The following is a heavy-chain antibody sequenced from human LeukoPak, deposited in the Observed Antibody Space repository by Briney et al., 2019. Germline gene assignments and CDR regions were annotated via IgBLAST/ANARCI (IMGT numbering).Heavy chain of an antibody. J-gene: IGHJ4*02. CDR3: AKDLARWELLPETFDY. D-gene: IGHD1-26*01. Sequence: PGGSLRLSCAASGFTLSDYWMMHWVRQAPGKGLEWVSAISGSGGSTYYADSVRGRFTISRDNSKNTLYLQMNSLRAEDTAVYYCAKDLARWELLPETFDYWGQGTLVTVSS. V-gene: IGHV3-23*01. CDR2: ISGSGGST. CDR1: GFTLSDYW.